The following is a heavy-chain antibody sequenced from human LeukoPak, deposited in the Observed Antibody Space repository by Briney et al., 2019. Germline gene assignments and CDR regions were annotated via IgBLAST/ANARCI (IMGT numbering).Heavy chain of an antibody. Sequence: PSETLSLTCTVSGGSISSYYWSWIRQPPGKGLEWIGYIYYSGSTSYNPSLKSRVTISVDTSKNQFSLKLSSVTAADMAVYYCARVYYDILTGSMNWFDPWGQGTLVTVSS. CDR3: ARVYYDILTGSMNWFDP. CDR2: IYYSGST. J-gene: IGHJ5*02. D-gene: IGHD3-9*01. V-gene: IGHV4-59*01. CDR1: GGSISSYY.